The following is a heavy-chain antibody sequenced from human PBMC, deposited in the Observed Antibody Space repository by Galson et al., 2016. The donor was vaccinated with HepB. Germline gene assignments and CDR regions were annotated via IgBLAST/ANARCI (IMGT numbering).Heavy chain of an antibody. J-gene: IGHJ4*02. Sequence: SLRLSCAASGFTFSRHVIHWVRQAPGTGLEFVSGMSFTVGTTYYGWSVEGRLSISRDNSKHTVELHLDGLRPEDTGMYYCVREHFQRNPGLDYWGQGTLVTV. V-gene: IGHV3-64*01. CDR1: GFTFSRHV. CDR2: MSFTVGTT. CDR3: VREHFQRNPGLDY. D-gene: IGHD1-14*01.